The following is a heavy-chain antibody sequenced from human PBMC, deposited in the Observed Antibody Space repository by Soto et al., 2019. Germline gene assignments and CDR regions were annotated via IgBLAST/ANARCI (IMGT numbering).Heavy chain of an antibody. CDR2: IIPIFGTA. Sequence: QVQLVQSGAEVKKPGSSVKVSCKASGGTFSSNAISWVRQAPGQGLEWIGGIIPIFGTANYAQKFQDRVTITADETTSTAYMELSSLRSEDTAVYFCARRSRRDGYNTLDDWGQGTLVTVSS. CDR3: ARRSRRDGYNTLDD. V-gene: IGHV1-69*12. CDR1: GGTFSSNA. J-gene: IGHJ4*02. D-gene: IGHD2-21*01.